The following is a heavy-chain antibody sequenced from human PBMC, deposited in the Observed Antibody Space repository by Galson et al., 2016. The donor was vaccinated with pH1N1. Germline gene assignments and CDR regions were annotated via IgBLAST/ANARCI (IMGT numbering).Heavy chain of an antibody. J-gene: IGHJ5*02. V-gene: IGHV1-69*05. CDR2: IIPVFGTT. Sequence: SVKVSCKASGGTFRSYAISWVRQAPGQGLEWMGGIIPVFGTTNYAQKFQGGVTLTTDESTGTAFMELKSLRSDDTALYFCARAEGEWIALPWVSWGQGTLVIVSS. CDR1: GGTFRSYA. D-gene: IGHD3-16*01. CDR3: ARAEGEWIALPWVS.